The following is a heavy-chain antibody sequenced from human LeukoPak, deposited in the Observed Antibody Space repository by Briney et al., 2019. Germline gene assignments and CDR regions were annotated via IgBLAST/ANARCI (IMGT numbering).Heavy chain of an antibody. CDR3: ARDQEYSSSHISDAFDI. Sequence: SQSLSLTCTVSGGSISSGDYYWSWIRQPPGKGLEWIGYIYYSGSTYYNPSLKSRVTISVDTSKNQFSLKLSSVTAADTAVYYCARDQEYSSSHISDAFDIWGQGTMVTVSS. D-gene: IGHD6-13*01. CDR2: IYYSGST. CDR1: GGSISSGDYY. J-gene: IGHJ3*02. V-gene: IGHV4-30-4*01.